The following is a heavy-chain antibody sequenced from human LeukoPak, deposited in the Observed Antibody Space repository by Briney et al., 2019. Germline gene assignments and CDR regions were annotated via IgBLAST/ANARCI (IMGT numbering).Heavy chain of an antibody. V-gene: IGHV3-74*03. Sequence: GGSLRLSCAASGFTFSTYWMHWVRQAPGKGLVWVSRINSDGSSVTYADSVKGRFTISRDNAKNTLYLQMNSLRADDTAVYYCARDPYYYHTSGKVSEFDYWGQGTLVTVFS. J-gene: IGHJ4*02. CDR3: ARDPYYYHTSGKVSEFDY. CDR2: INSDGSSV. D-gene: IGHD3-22*01. CDR1: GFTFSTYW.